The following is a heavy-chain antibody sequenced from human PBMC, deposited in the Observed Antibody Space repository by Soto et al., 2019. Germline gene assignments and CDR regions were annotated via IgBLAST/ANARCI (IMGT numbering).Heavy chain of an antibody. J-gene: IGHJ4*02. Sequence: PSETLSLTCNVSGASIYTYYWNWIRQSPGKGLEWIGYVYNSGSTNYNPSLKSRVTISEDTSKSQFSLKVNSMTAADTAVYYCARYRREAVAGYTLDNWGQGILVTVSS. CDR2: VYNSGST. CDR1: GASIYTYY. CDR3: ARYRREAVAGYTLDN. D-gene: IGHD6-13*01. V-gene: IGHV4-59*01.